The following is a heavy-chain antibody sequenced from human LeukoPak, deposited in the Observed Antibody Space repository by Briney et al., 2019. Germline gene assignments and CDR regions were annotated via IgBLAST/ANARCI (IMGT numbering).Heavy chain of an antibody. Sequence: PGGSLRLSCAASGFTFSSYSMNWVRQAPGEGLEWVSSISSSSSYIYYADSVKGRFTISRDNAKNSLYLQMNSLRAEDTAVYYCARVGWAGKAVAGTDYWGQGTLVTVSS. V-gene: IGHV3-21*01. CDR1: GFTFSSYS. J-gene: IGHJ4*02. D-gene: IGHD6-19*01. CDR2: ISSSSSYI. CDR3: ARVGWAGKAVAGTDY.